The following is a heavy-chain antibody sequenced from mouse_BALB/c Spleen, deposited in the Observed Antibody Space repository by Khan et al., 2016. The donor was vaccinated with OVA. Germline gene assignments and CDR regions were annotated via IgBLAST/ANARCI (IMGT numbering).Heavy chain of an antibody. V-gene: IGHV1-9*01. Sequence: QVQLKQSGAELMKPGASVKISCKATGYTFSSYWIEWVKQRPGHGLEWIGEIFPGSGSTNYNEKFKGKATFTADTSSNTAYKDLSSLTSEDSAVYYCAKYGDLWYFDVWGAGTTGTVSS. CDR2: IFPGSGST. CDR1: GYTFSSYW. D-gene: IGHD2-13*01. J-gene: IGHJ1*01. CDR3: AKYGDLWYFDV.